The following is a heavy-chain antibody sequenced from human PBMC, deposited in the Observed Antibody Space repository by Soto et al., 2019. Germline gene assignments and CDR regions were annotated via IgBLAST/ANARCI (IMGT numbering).Heavy chain of an antibody. CDR2: VESSGRT. D-gene: IGHD3-10*01. J-gene: IGHJ4*02. Sequence: PSETLSLTCTVSGDSMTKNYRSWSMTNYYYWSWIRQTPGKGLEWIGYVESSGRTEYKPSLASSVTLSLDSSHHQFSLTLLSVTTAYRAAYFCERGVYGAYLDYWGQGILVTVSS. V-gene: IGHV4-61*08. CDR1: GDSMTKNYRSWSMTNYYY. CDR3: ERGVYGAYLDY.